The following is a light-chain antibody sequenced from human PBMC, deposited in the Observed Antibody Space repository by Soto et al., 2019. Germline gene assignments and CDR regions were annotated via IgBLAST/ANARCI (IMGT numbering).Light chain of an antibody. J-gene: IGKJ2*01. CDR1: QSVSSY. CDR2: DAS. Sequence: DIVLTQSPATLSLSPGERATLSCRASQSVSSYLAWYQQKPGQAPRLLIYDASNRATGIPARFSGSGSGTDVTLTISSLGPEDPAVYYCHQRFNWPRTFGQGTKLEIK. V-gene: IGKV3-11*01. CDR3: HQRFNWPRT.